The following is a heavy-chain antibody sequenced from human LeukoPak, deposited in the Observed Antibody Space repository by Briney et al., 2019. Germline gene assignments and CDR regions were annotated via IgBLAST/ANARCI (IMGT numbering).Heavy chain of an antibody. CDR1: GGSISSYY. D-gene: IGHD1-26*01. CDR2: IYYSGST. J-gene: IGHJ4*02. V-gene: IGHV4-59*08. CDR3: ARHQSGSYSITGGDY. Sequence: SETLSLTCTVSGGSISSYYWSWIRQPPGKGLEWIGYIYYSGSTNYNPSLKSRVTISVDTSKNQFSLKLSSVTAADTAVYYCARHQSGSYSITGGDYWGQGTLVTVSS.